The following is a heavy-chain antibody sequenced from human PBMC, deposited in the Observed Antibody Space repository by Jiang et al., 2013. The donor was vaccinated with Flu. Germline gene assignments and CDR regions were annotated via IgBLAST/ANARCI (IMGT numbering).Heavy chain of an antibody. Sequence: SVKVSCKASGYTFTGYYMHWVRQAPGQGLEWMGIINPSGGSTSYAQKFQGRVTMTRDTSTSTVYMELSSLRSEDTAVYYCARDLLGDKIDYWGQGTLVTVSS. CDR1: GYTFTGYY. V-gene: IGHV1-46*01. CDR2: INPSGGST. D-gene: IGHD4-17*01. J-gene: IGHJ4*02. CDR3: ARDLLGDKIDY.